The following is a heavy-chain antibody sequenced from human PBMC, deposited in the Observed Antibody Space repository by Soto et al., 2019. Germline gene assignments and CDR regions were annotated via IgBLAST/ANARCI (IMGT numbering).Heavy chain of an antibody. CDR1: GGSISSGGYY. Sequence: SETLSLTCTVSGGSISSGGYYWSWIRQHPGKGLEWIGYMYNSGNTYYNPSLKSRVTISADASKNQFSLKLSSVTAADTAVYYCARWGNSNWFDPWGQGTLVTVSS. D-gene: IGHD4-4*01. CDR2: MYNSGNT. J-gene: IGHJ5*02. V-gene: IGHV4-31*03. CDR3: ARWGNSNWFDP.